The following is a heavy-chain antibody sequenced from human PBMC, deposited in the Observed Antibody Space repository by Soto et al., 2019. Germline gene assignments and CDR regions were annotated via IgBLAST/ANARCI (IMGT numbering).Heavy chain of an antibody. CDR2: IWYDGSNK. V-gene: IGHV3-33*01. Sequence: QVQLVESGGGVVQPGRSLRLSCAASGFTFSSYGMHWVRQAPGKGLEWVAGIWYDGSNKYYADSVKGRFTISRDNSKNALYLQRNSLRAEDTAVYYCARDDCSGGRCYPDYWGQGTLVTVSS. D-gene: IGHD2-15*01. CDR1: GFTFSSYG. CDR3: ARDDCSGGRCYPDY. J-gene: IGHJ4*02.